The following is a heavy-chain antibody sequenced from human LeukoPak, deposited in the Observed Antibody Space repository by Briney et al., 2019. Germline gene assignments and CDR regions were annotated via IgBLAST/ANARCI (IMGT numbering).Heavy chain of an antibody. CDR2: IYYSGST. CDR3: ARGAAPGTGWFDP. CDR1: GGSISSNY. V-gene: IGHV4-59*01. Sequence: PSETLSLTCTVSGGSISSNYWSWTRQPPGKGLEWIGYIYYSGSTNYNPSLKSRVTISVDTSKNQFSLKLSSVTAADTAVYYYARGAAPGTGWFDPWGQGTLVTVSS. D-gene: IGHD6-13*01. J-gene: IGHJ5*02.